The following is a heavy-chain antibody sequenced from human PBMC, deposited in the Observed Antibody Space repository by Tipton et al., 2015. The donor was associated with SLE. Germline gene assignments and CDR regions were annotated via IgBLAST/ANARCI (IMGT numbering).Heavy chain of an antibody. CDR1: GGSISSSY. D-gene: IGHD6-19*01. V-gene: IGHV4-4*07. CDR2: IYTSGST. CDR3: ARSLGGSGWYYFDY. J-gene: IGHJ4*02. Sequence: LRLSCTVSGGSISSSYWSWIRQPAGKGLEWIGRIYTSGSTKYNPSLKSRVIISVDTSKNQFSLKLTSLTAADTAVYYCARSLGGSGWYYFDYWGRGTLVTVSS.